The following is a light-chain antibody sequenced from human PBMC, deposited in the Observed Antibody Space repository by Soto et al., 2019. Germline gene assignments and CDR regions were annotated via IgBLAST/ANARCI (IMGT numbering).Light chain of an antibody. Sequence: QSALTQPASVSGSPGQAITISRKGTSSDVGGYNYVSWYQHHPGKAPKLMIYDVSNRPSGVSNRFSGSKSGNTASLIISGLQAEDEADYYCSSYTSSSTLSTYVFGTGTKVTVL. CDR2: DVS. CDR1: SSDVGGYNY. J-gene: IGLJ1*01. V-gene: IGLV2-14*03. CDR3: SSYTSSSTLSTYV.